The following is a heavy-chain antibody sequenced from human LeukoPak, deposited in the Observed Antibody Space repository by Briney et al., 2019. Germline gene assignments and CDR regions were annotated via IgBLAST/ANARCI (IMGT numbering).Heavy chain of an antibody. CDR1: GFTFDDYA. V-gene: IGHV3-9*01. CDR3: AKEAVAGPIDY. Sequence: PGGSLRLSCAASGFTFDDYAMHWVRQAPGKGLEWVSGISWNSGSIGYADSVKGRFTISRDNAKNSLYLQMNSLRAEDTALYYCAKEAVAGPIDYWGQGTLVTVSS. CDR2: ISWNSGSI. J-gene: IGHJ4*02. D-gene: IGHD6-19*01.